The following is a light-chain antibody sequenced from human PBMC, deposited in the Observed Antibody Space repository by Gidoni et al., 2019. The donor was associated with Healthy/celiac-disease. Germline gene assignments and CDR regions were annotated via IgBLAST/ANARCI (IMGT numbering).Light chain of an antibody. Sequence: QSVLTQPPSASGTPGQRVTLSCSGSSSNIGSNTVNVYQQLPGTAPKLLIYSNNQRPSGVPDRFSGSKSGTSASLAISGLQSEDEADYYCAAWDDSLNGVVFGGGTKLTVL. CDR3: AAWDDSLNGVV. CDR2: SNN. CDR1: SSNIGSNT. V-gene: IGLV1-44*01. J-gene: IGLJ2*01.